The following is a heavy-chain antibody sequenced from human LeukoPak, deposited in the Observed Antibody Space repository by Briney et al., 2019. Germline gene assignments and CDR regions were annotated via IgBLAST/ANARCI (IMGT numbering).Heavy chain of an antibody. D-gene: IGHD3-22*01. CDR2: ISAHNGNT. Sequence: ASVKVSCKASGYTFTNYGISWVRQAPGRGLEWMGWISAHNGNTNYAQKLQARVIMTTDTSTSTAYMELSSLRSDDTAVYYCARYGNYGTFNYFDYWGQGALVTVSS. J-gene: IGHJ4*02. V-gene: IGHV1-18*01. CDR1: GYTFTNYG. CDR3: ARYGNYGTFNYFDY.